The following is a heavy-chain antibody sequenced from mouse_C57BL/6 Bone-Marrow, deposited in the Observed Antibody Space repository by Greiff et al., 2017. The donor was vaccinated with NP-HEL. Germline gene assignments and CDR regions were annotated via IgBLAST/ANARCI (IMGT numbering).Heavy chain of an antibody. J-gene: IGHJ4*01. Sequence: VQLQQPGAELVKPGASVKVSCKASGYTFTSYWMHWVKQRPGQGLEWIGRIHPSDSDTNYNQKFKGKATLTVDKSSSTAYMQLSSLTSEDSAVYYCAIAGPNYYGSSSYYAMDYWGQGTSVTVSS. D-gene: IGHD1-1*01. CDR2: IHPSDSDT. CDR1: GYTFTSYW. V-gene: IGHV1-74*01. CDR3: AIAGPNYYGSSSYYAMDY.